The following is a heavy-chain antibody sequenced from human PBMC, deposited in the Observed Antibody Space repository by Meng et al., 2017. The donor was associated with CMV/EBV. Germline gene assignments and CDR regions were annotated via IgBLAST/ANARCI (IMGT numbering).Heavy chain of an antibody. CDR3: ARDYCTNGVCYDGFDY. CDR1: GFTFSDYY. J-gene: IGHJ4*02. CDR2: ISSSGSTI. D-gene: IGHD2-8*01. Sequence: LTCAAPGFTFSDYYMSWIRQAPGKGLEWVSYISSSGSTIYYADSVKGRFTISRDNAKNSLYLQMNSLRAEDTAVYYCARDYCTNGVCYDGFDYWGQGTLVTVSS. V-gene: IGHV3-11*01.